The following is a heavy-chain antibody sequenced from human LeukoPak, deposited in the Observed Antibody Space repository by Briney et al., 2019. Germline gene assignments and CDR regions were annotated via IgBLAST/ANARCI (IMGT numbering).Heavy chain of an antibody. CDR1: GGSISSGGYY. Sequence: PSETLSLTCTVSGGSISSGGYYWSWIRQHPGKGLEWIGYIYYSGSTYYNPSLKSRVTISVDTSKNQFSLKLSSVTAADTAVYYCASFDSSWYPTFDYWGQGTLVTVSS. CDR3: ASFDSSWYPTFDY. D-gene: IGHD6-13*01. CDR2: IYYSGST. V-gene: IGHV4-31*03. J-gene: IGHJ4*02.